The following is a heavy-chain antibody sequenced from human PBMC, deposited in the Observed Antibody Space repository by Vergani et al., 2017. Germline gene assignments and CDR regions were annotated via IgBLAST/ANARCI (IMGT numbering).Heavy chain of an antibody. D-gene: IGHD4-23*01. V-gene: IGHV1-46*01. CDR2: INPSDGTT. J-gene: IGHJ4*02. Sequence: QVQLVQSGAEVKKPGASVKVSCKASGYAFTSHHLQWVRQAPGQGFEWMGIINPSDGTTSYAQRFQGRVTLTRDTSTSTAYMELSSLRSEDTAVYYCARDPSTVVNPYYFDYWGQGTLVTVSS. CDR3: ARDPSTVVNPYYFDY. CDR1: GYAFTSHH.